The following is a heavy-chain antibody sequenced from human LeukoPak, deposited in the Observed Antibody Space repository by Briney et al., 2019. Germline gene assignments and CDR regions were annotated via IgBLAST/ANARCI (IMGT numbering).Heavy chain of an antibody. CDR2: INHSGST. V-gene: IGHV4-34*01. CDR1: GGSFSGYY. CDR3: ARVGGDSGYP. Sequence: SETLSLTCAVYGGSFSGYYWSWIRQPPGKGLEWIGEINHSGSTNYNPSLKSRVTISVDTSKNQFSLKLSSVTAADTAVYYCARVGGDSGYPWGQGTLVTVSS. D-gene: IGHD5-12*01. J-gene: IGHJ5*02.